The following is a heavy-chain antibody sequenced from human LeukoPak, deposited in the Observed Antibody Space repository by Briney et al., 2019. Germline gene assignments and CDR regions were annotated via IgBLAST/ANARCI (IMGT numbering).Heavy chain of an antibody. CDR1: GGSISSGGYY. J-gene: IGHJ5*02. Sequence: SQTLSLTCTVSGGSISSGGYYWSWIRQHPGKGLEWIGYIYYSGSTYYNPSLKSRVTISVDTSKNQFSLKLSSVTAADTAVYYCAKMSSSYNWFDPWGQGTLVTVSS. CDR3: AKMSSSYNWFDP. CDR2: IYYSGST. V-gene: IGHV4-31*03. D-gene: IGHD6-6*01.